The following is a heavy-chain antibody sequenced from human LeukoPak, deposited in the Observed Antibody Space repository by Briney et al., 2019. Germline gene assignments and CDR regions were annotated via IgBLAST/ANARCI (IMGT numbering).Heavy chain of an antibody. CDR1: GYTFTSYY. CDR2: INPSGGST. D-gene: IGHD5-12*01. V-gene: IGHV1-46*01. J-gene: IGHJ6*02. Sequence: ASVKVSCKASGYTFTSYYMHWVRQAPGQGPEWMGIINPSGGSTSYAQKFQGRVTMTRDTSTSTVYMELSSLRSEDTAVYYCARGLGYSGYDPYGMDVWGQGTTVTVSS. CDR3: ARGLGYSGYDPYGMDV.